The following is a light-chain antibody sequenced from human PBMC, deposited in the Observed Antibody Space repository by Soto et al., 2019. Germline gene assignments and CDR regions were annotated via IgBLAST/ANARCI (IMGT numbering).Light chain of an antibody. J-gene: IGKJ5*01. V-gene: IGKV3-15*01. CDR1: QSISTN. Sequence: EIVMTQSPATLSVSPGERATLSCRASQSISTNLAWYHQKPGQAPRLLIYGASTRATGIPARFSGSGSGTEFTLTISSLQSEDFAVYYCQQYYDWPSTFGQGTRLDSK. CDR2: GAS. CDR3: QQYYDWPST.